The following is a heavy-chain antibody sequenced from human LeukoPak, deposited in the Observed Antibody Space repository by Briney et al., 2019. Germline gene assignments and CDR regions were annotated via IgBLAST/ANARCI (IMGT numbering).Heavy chain of an antibody. D-gene: IGHD6-13*01. V-gene: IGHV3-33*01. CDR1: GFPFSRYG. CDR2: KWYEGSNK. Sequence: GGSLRLSCASSGFPFSRYGMHWVTQAPAKGLEWVAVKWYEGSNKYYADTVKDRFTNSRHNSKNTLYLQMNSLRAEDTAVYYCARDYAHSSSWYYNWFDPWGQGTLVSVSS. J-gene: IGHJ5*02. CDR3: ARDYAHSSSWYYNWFDP.